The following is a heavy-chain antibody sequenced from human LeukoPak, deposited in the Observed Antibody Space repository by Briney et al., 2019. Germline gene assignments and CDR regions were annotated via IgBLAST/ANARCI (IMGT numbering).Heavy chain of an antibody. CDR1: GFTFSSYA. CDR2: IGGIGAST. Sequence: GGSLRLSCAASGFTFSSYAMSWVRQAPGKGLEWVSSIGGIGASTYYADSVKGRFTISRDNSKNTLYLQMNSLRAEDTALYYCAKAAYGDYVNWFDPWGQGILVTVSS. CDR3: AKAAYGDYVNWFDP. V-gene: IGHV3-23*01. D-gene: IGHD4-17*01. J-gene: IGHJ5*02.